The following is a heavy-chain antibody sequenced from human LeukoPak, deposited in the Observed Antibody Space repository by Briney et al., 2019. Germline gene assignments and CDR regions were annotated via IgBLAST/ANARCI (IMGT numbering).Heavy chain of an antibody. CDR1: GFTFSSYA. Sequence: PGGSLRLSCAASGFTFSSYAMSWVRQAPGKGLEWVSSISGSGGSTYYADSVKGRFTISRDNSKNTLYLQMNSLRAEDTAVYYCAKVSITMIVVVSQGIFDIWGQGTMVTVSS. CDR3: AKVSITMIVVVSQGIFDI. D-gene: IGHD3-22*01. J-gene: IGHJ3*02. CDR2: ISGSGGST. V-gene: IGHV3-23*01.